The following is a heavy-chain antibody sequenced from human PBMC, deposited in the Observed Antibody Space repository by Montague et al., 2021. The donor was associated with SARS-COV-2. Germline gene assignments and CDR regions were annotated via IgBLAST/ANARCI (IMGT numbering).Heavy chain of an antibody. CDR2: IYYSGST. CDR1: GVSISSYY. Sequence: LSLPCTVSGVSISSYYWTWIRQPPGKGLEWIGFIYYSGSTNYNPSLKSRVTISVDTSKNQFSLKLSSVTAADTAVYYCAKQALTRYCTSTTCFGAAFDIWGQGTMVTVSS. CDR3: AKQALTRYCTSTTCFGAAFDI. D-gene: IGHD2-2*01. V-gene: IGHV4-59*08. J-gene: IGHJ3*02.